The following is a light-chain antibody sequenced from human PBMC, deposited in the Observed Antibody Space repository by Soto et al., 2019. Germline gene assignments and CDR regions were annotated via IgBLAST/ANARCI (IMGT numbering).Light chain of an antibody. CDR2: DVS. CDR3: SSYTSSSTLEV. V-gene: IGLV2-14*01. J-gene: IGLJ1*01. Sequence: QSALTQPVSVSGSPGQSITISCTGTSSDVGGYNYVSWYQQHPGKAPKLMIYDVSNRPSGVSNRFSGSKSGNTASLTISGLQAEDEADYYCSSYTSSSTLEVFGTGTKLTVL. CDR1: SSDVGGYNY.